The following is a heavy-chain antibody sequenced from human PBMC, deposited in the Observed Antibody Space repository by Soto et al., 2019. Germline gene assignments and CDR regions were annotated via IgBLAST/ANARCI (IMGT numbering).Heavy chain of an antibody. J-gene: IGHJ4*02. D-gene: IGHD3-10*01. CDR1: GGSVNTYYW. Sequence: QVQLQESGPGLVKPSGTLSLTCAVSGGSVNTYYWWSWVRQPPGKGLEWIGEVHHSGTTNYIQSPPSRPTMVVDKSRNPVFPELTLVGAPGTGVYYCARGVSYPGGLRGQGTLVTVSS. CDR3: ARGVSYPGGL. CDR2: VHHSGTT. V-gene: IGHV4-4*02.